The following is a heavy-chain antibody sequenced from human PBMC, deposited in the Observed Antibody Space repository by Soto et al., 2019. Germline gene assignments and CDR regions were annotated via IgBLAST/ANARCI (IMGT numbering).Heavy chain of an antibody. Sequence: QVQLVQSGAEVKKPGSSVKVSCKASGGTFSSYTISWVRQAPGQGLEWMGRIIPILGIANYAQKFQGRVTITADKSTSTAYMERSSLRSEVTAVYYCARGVSGYDPYYYYGMDVWGQWTTVTLSS. CDR1: GGTFSSYT. D-gene: IGHD5-12*01. V-gene: IGHV1-69*02. J-gene: IGHJ6*02. CDR3: ARGVSGYDPYYYYGMDV. CDR2: IIPILGIA.